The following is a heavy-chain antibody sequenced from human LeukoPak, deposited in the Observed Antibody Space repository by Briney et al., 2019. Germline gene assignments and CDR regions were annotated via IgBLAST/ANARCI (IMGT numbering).Heavy chain of an antibody. D-gene: IGHD5-12*01. CDR2: ISGDGGST. V-gene: IGHV3-43*02. Sequence: PGGSLRLSCAASGFTFDDYAMHWVRQAPGKGLEWVSLISGDGGSTYYADSVKDRFTISRDNSKSSLYLQMNSLRTEDTALYYCAKDSGYEEYYFDYWGQGTLVTVSS. CDR3: AKDSGYEEYYFDY. J-gene: IGHJ4*02. CDR1: GFTFDDYA.